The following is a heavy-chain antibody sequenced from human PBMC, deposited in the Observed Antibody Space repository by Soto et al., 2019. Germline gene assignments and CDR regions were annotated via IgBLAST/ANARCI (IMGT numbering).Heavy chain of an antibody. D-gene: IGHD1-1*01. CDR2: IDWDDDK. V-gene: IGHV2-70*11. CDR1: GFSLSTSGMC. J-gene: IGHJ4*02. CDR3: ARIQLDRGYPQLDY. Sequence: PTLVNPTQTLTLTCTFSGFSLSTSGMCVSWIRQPPGKALEWLARIDWDDDKYYSTSLKTRLTISKDTSKNQVVLTMTNMDPVDTATYYCARIQLDRGYPQLDYWGQGTLVTVSS.